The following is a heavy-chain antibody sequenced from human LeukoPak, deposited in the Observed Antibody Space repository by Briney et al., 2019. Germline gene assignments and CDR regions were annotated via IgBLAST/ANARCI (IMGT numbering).Heavy chain of an antibody. CDR1: GFTFSNYA. V-gene: IGHV3-23*01. D-gene: IGHD2-21*02. CDR3: AKDLVVVTAIPGDYFDY. J-gene: IGHJ4*02. Sequence: GGSLRLSCAASGFTFSNYAMSWVRQAPGKGLEWVSGISGSGGSTYYADSVKGRFTISRDNSKNTLYLQMNSLRADDTAVYYCAKDLVVVTAIPGDYFDYWGQGTLVTVSS. CDR2: ISGSGGST.